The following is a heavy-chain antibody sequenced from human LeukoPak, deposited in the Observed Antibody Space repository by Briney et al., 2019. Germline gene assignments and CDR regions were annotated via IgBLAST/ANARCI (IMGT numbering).Heavy chain of an antibody. J-gene: IGHJ5*02. Sequence: PSETLSLTCTVSGGSISSGGYYWSWIRQHPGKGLEWIGYIYYSGGSYYNPSLKSRVTISVDTSKNQFSLKLSAVTAADTAVYYCARSSGLNWFDPWGQGTLVTVSS. D-gene: IGHD3-22*01. CDR2: IYYSGGS. V-gene: IGHV4-31*03. CDR3: ARSSGLNWFDP. CDR1: GGSISSGGYY.